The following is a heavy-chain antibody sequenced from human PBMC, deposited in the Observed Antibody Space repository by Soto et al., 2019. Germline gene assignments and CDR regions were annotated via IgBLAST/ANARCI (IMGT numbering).Heavy chain of an antibody. J-gene: IGHJ6*03. CDR2: IRSKANSYAT. V-gene: IGHV3-73*01. CDR3: TRLQIFGVVSVEYYYYMDV. CDR1: GFTFSGSA. Sequence: EVQLVESGGGLVQPGGSLKLSCAASGFTFSGSAMHWVRQASGKGLEWVGRIRSKANSYATAYAASVKGRFTISRDDSKNTAYLQMNSLKTEDTAVYYCTRLQIFGVVSVEYYYYMDVWGKGTTVTVSS. D-gene: IGHD3-3*01.